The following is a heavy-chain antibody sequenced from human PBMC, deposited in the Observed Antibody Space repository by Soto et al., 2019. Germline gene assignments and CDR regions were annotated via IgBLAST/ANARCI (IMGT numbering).Heavy chain of an antibody. CDR1: GFTFSNYA. Sequence: GGSLRLSCSASGFTFSNYAMHWVRQAPGKGLEYVSAISSNGGSTYYADSVKGRFTISRDNSKNTLYLQMNSLRAEDTAVYYCARDNYDSSGYYYVSYFQHWGQGTLVTVSS. J-gene: IGHJ1*01. CDR2: ISSNGGST. D-gene: IGHD3-22*01. CDR3: ARDNYDSSGYYYVSYFQH. V-gene: IGHV3-64*04.